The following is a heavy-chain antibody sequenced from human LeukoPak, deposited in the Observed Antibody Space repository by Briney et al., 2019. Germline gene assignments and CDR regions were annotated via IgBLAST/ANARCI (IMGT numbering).Heavy chain of an antibody. J-gene: IGHJ4*02. CDR1: GFTFSTYV. V-gene: IGHV3-64D*06. Sequence: GGSLRLSCSVSGFTFSTYVMHWVRQAPGKGLEYVSAISSNGDNTYYADPVKGRFTISRDNSKNTLYLQMSSLRADDTAVYYCVGGTGYWGQGTLVTVSS. CDR2: ISSNGDNT. CDR3: VGGTGY.